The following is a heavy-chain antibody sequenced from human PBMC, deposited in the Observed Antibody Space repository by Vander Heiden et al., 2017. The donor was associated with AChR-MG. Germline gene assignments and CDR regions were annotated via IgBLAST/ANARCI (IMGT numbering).Heavy chain of an antibody. Sequence: QVQLVESGGGVVQPGGSLRLSCAASGFTFSSYGMHWVRQAPGKGLEWVAFIRYDGSNKYYADSVKGRFTISRDNSKNTLYLQMNSLRAEDTAVYYCAKLKGYSYGSFDYWGQGTLVTVSS. V-gene: IGHV3-30*02. J-gene: IGHJ4*02. CDR2: IRYDGSNK. CDR1: GFTFSSYG. CDR3: AKLKGYSYGSFDY. D-gene: IGHD5-18*01.